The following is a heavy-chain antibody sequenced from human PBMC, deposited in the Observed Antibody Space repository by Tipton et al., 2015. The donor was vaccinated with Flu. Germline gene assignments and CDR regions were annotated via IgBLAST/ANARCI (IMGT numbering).Heavy chain of an antibody. CDR3: ARRDYSNYVSVPKNWFDS. D-gene: IGHD4-11*01. Sequence: LRLSCTVSGGSISSGSYYWSWIRQPAGKGLEWIGNIHRTGSTYYNPSLRSRVTITVDTSKNHFSLRLTSVTAADTAVYFCARRDYSNYVSVPKNWFDSWGRGILVTVSS. J-gene: IGHJ5*01. CDR1: GGSISSGSYY. V-gene: IGHV4-61*09. CDR2: IHRTGST.